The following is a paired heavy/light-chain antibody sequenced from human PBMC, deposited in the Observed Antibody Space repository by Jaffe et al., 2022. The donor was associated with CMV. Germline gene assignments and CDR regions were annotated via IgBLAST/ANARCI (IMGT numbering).Heavy chain of an antibody. CDR2: IWSDGNER. J-gene: IGHJ4*02. Sequence: VQLLESGGGLVQPGGSLRLSCTASGFNFRGYSMNWVRRAPGKGLEWVAIIWSDGNERYYADSVKGRFTISRDNSQNTLYLQMNSLRAEDTGLYYCAKDLKPDGRFDFDYWGQGTLVTVSS. D-gene: IGHD2-2*01. V-gene: IGHV3-33*06. CDR1: GFNFRGYS. CDR3: AKDLKPDGRFDFDY.
Light chain of an antibody. V-gene: IGKV2-28*01. Sequence: DIVMTQSPLSLPVAPGEPASISCKSSQSLQHGSDYLDWIVEKPGKSPQVLIYLGSNRAPGAPDRFSGSGSGTDFTLTITRVEAEDVGVYYCMQGLQRPITFGQGTRLEI. CDR1: QSLQHGSDY. CDR3: MQGLQRPIT. J-gene: IGKJ5*01. CDR2: LGS.